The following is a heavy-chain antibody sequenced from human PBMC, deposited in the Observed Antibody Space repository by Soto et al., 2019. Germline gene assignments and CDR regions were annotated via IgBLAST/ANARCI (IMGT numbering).Heavy chain of an antibody. D-gene: IGHD2-15*01. J-gene: IGHJ4*02. CDR3: ARDAALPGEADRFDY. CDR2: VYHNGLT. CDR1: GDSIGSNVW. Sequence: QVQLHESGPRLVKPSGTLSLTCDVSGDSIGSNVWWSWVRQPPGKGLEWIGEVYHNGLTDYNPSPRGRATMAAEMSKNQVPLRVTSVTDADTAIYYCARDAALPGEADRFDYWGQGALVTVSS. V-gene: IGHV4-4*02.